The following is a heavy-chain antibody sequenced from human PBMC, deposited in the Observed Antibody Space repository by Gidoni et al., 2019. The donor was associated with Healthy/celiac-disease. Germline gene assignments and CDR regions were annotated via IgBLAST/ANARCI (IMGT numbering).Heavy chain of an antibody. CDR2: SNPSGGST. V-gene: IGHV1-46*01. J-gene: IGHJ4*02. D-gene: IGHD2-21*02. CDR3: ARESGMTDVTSHDLGY. Sequence: QVQLVQPGAEVKKPGASVKVSCKASGSTFTSYYTHWVRQATGQGLEWMGISNPSGGSTSYAQKFQGRVTMTRDTSTSTVYMELSSLRSEDTAVYYCARESGMTDVTSHDLGYWGQGTLVTVSS. CDR1: GSTFTSYY.